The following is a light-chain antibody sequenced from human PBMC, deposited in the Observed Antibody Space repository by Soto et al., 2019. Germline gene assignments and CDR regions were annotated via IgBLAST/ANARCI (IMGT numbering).Light chain of an antibody. CDR3: QQYGSSPRFT. CDR1: QSVSSCF. CDR2: GAS. V-gene: IGKV3-20*01. J-gene: IGKJ3*01. Sequence: EIELTQSPGSLSLSPGERATLSCRASQSVSSCFLSWYQQKPGQAPRLLIYGASSRATGIPDRFSGSGSGTDFTLTISRLEPEDFAVYYCQQYGSSPRFTFGPGTKVDIK.